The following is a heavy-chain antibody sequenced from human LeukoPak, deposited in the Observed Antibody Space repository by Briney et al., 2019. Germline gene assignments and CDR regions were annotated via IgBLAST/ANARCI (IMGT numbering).Heavy chain of an antibody. CDR1: GFTFSSYS. V-gene: IGHV3-21*01. Sequence: PGGSLRLSCAASGFTFSSYSMNWVRQAPGKGLEWVSSISSSSSYIYYADSVKGRFTISRDNAKNSLYLQMNSLRAEDTAVYYCARGFGGWNYLPLSTPYYYYYMDVWGKGTTVTVSS. J-gene: IGHJ6*03. CDR2: ISSSSSYI. CDR3: ARGFGGWNYLPLSTPYYYYYMDV. D-gene: IGHD1-7*01.